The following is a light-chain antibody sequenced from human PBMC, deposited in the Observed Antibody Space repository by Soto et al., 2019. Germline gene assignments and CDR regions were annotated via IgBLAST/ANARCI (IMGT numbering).Light chain of an antibody. CDR3: QQYNTYPLT. CDR2: KAS. V-gene: IGKV1-5*03. Sequence: DIQMTQSPSTLSASVGDRVAITCRASQSINDWLAWYQQKPGKAPNLLIHKASSLQSGVPSRFSGSGSGTEFTLTITRLQPDDFATYYCQQYNTYPLTFGGGTKVDIK. CDR1: QSINDW. J-gene: IGKJ4*01.